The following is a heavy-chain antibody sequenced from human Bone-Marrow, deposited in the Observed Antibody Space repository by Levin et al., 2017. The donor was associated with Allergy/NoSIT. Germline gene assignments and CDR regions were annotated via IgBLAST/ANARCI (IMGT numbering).Heavy chain of an antibody. Sequence: PGESLKISCAASGFTFSDHYMDWVRQAPGKGLEWVGRTRNKANSYTTEYAASVKGRFTISRDDSKNSLYLQMNSLKTEDTAVYYCARDPGIAAANAHYYYYYMDVWGKGTTVTVSS. V-gene: IGHV3-72*01. D-gene: IGHD6-13*01. CDR1: GFTFSDHY. CDR3: ARDPGIAAANAHYYYYYMDV. J-gene: IGHJ6*03. CDR2: TRNKANSYTT.